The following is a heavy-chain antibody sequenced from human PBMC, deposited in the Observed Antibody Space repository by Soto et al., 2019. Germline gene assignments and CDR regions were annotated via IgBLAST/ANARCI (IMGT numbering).Heavy chain of an antibody. D-gene: IGHD3-10*01. Sequence: QVQLQESGPGLVKPSQTLSLTCTVSGGSISSGGYYWSWIRQHPGKGLEWIGYIYYSGSTYYNPSLKSRVTISVDTSKNQFSLKLSSVTAADTAVYYCARVRRGSGSYWGKGTLGYFDYWGQGTLVTVSS. CDR2: IYYSGST. J-gene: IGHJ4*02. V-gene: IGHV4-31*03. CDR3: ARVRRGSGSYWGKGTLGYFDY. CDR1: GGSISSGGYY.